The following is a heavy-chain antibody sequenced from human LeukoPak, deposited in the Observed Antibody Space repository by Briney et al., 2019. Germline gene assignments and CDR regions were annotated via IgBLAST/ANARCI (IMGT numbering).Heavy chain of an antibody. J-gene: IGHJ5*02. D-gene: IGHD3-10*01. CDR2: ISGSGGST. CDR3: VKAYGSGSRYNWLDP. V-gene: IGHV3-23*01. CDR1: GFTFSSYA. Sequence: GGSLRLSCAASGFTFSSYAMSWVRQTPGKGLEWVSAISGSGGSTYYADSVKGRFTISRDNSKNTLYLQMNSLRAEDTAVYYCVKAYGSGSRYNWLDPWGQGTLVTVSS.